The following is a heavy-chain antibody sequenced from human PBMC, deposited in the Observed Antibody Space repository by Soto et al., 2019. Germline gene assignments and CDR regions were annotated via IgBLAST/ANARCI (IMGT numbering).Heavy chain of an antibody. CDR3: ASTITARRGRVY. Sequence: QVQLVQSGAEVKKPGASGKVSCKASGYTFTNYPMHWVRQAPGHRLEWMGWINAGNGNTKFSQKFQGRVTITRDTPASTAYMELSSLRSEDTAVYYCASTITARRGRVYWGQGTLVTVSS. J-gene: IGHJ4*02. CDR1: GYTFTNYP. D-gene: IGHD6-6*01. V-gene: IGHV1-3*01. CDR2: INAGNGNT.